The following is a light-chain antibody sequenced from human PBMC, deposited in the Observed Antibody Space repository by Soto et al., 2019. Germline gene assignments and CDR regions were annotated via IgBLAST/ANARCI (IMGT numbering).Light chain of an antibody. CDR2: DVS. J-gene: IGLJ1*01. CDR1: SSDDGGYNY. V-gene: IGLV2-14*03. CDR3: SSFSSSSTNYV. Sequence: QSALTQPASVSGSPGQSITISCTGTSSDDGGYNYVSWHQQHPGKAPKLMIYDVSNRPSGVSNRFSGSKSGNTASLTISGLQAEDEADYYCSSFSSSSTNYVFGTGTKLTVL.